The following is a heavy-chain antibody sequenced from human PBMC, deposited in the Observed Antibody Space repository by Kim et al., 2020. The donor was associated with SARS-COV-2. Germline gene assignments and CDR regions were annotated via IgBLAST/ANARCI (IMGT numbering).Heavy chain of an antibody. V-gene: IGHV3-33*01. D-gene: IGHD3-22*01. CDR1: GFTFSSYG. Sequence: GGSLRLSCAASGFTFSSYGMHWVRQAPGKGLEWVAVIWYDGSKKYYADSVKGRFTISRDNSKNTLYLQMNSLRAEDTAVYYCARPTHYYDSSGYYLDAF. J-gene: IGHJ3*01. CDR2: IWYDGSKK. CDR3: ARPTHYYDSSGYYLDAF.